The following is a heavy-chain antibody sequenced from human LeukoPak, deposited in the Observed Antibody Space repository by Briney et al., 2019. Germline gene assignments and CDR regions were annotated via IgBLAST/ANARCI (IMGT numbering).Heavy chain of an antibody. D-gene: IGHD5-12*01. CDR1: GFTFSTYG. Sequence: GGSLRLSCVASGFTFSTYGMGWVRQAPGKGPEWVAAISTDAHSTYYADSVKGRFTISRDNSKTTLYLQMNTLRAKDTAVYYCAKGHTGYFFTIDNWGQGTLVTVSS. V-gene: IGHV3-23*01. CDR2: ISTDAHST. CDR3: AKGHTGYFFTIDN. J-gene: IGHJ4*02.